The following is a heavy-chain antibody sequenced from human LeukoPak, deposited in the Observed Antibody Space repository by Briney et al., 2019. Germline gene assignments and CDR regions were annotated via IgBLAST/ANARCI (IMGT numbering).Heavy chain of an antibody. CDR2: IYYSGST. D-gene: IGHD6-13*01. J-gene: IGHJ5*02. CDR1: GGSISSDY. Sequence: PSETLSLTCTVSGGSISSDYWNWIRQPLGKGLEWIGYIYYSGSTNYNPSFKSRVTISVDTSKKQFSLKLSSVTAADTAVYYCAVMYSSSWYWFDPWGQGTLVTVSS. CDR3: AVMYSSSWYWFDP. V-gene: IGHV4-59*08.